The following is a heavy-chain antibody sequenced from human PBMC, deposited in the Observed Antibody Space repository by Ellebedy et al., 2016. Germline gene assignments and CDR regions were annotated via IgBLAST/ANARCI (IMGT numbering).Heavy chain of an antibody. Sequence: GESLKISXAASGFTFSSYWMHWVRQAPGKGLVWVSRINSDGSTTNYADSVKGRFTISRDNSKNTLYLQMNSLRADDTAVYHCRQGHYADYWGQGTLVTVSS. J-gene: IGHJ4*02. CDR3: RQGHYADY. CDR2: INSDGSTT. CDR1: GFTFSSYW. V-gene: IGHV3-74*01.